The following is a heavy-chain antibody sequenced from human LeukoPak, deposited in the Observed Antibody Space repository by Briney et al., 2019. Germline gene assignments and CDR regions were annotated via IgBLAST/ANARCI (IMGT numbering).Heavy chain of an antibody. CDR2: ISSNGGST. J-gene: IGHJ4*02. CDR3: ARWRHSSGYYYDD. D-gene: IGHD3-22*01. CDR1: GFSFSSYT. Sequence: GGSLRLSCAASGFSFSSYTMHWVRQAPGKGLEYVSAISSNGGSTYYANSVKGRFTISRDNSKNTLYLQMGSLRAEDMAVYYCARWRHSSGYYYDDWGQGTLVTVSS. V-gene: IGHV3-64*01.